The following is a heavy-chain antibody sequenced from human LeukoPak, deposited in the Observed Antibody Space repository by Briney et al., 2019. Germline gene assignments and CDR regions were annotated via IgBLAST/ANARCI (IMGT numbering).Heavy chain of an antibody. D-gene: IGHD3-22*01. CDR2: ISYDGSNK. Sequence: GGSLRLSCAASGFTFSSYAMHWVRQAPGKGLEWVAVISYDGSNKYYADSVKGRFTISRDNSKNTLYLQMNSLRAEDTAVYYCARDRYRLITMIAYKGLLDYWGQGTLVTVSS. V-gene: IGHV3-30-3*01. J-gene: IGHJ4*02. CDR1: GFTFSSYA. CDR3: ARDRYRLITMIAYKGLLDY.